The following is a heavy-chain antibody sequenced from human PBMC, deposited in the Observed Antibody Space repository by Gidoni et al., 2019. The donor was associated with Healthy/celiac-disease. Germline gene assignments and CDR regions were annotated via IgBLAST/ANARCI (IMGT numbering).Heavy chain of an antibody. D-gene: IGHD4-17*01. Sequence: QITLKESGPTLVNPTQTLTVTCTFSGFSLSTSGLGVGWIRQPPGKALEWLALIYWDDDKRYCPSLKNRLAITKDTSKDQVVLTMTNVDPVDTATYYCAHSGDDGNWFDPWGQGTLVTVSS. CDR2: IYWDDDK. CDR1: GFSLSTSGLG. CDR3: AHSGDDGNWFDP. V-gene: IGHV2-5*02. J-gene: IGHJ5*02.